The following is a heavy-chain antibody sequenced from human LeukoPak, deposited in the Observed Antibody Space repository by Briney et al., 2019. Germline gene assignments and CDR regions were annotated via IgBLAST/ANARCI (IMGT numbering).Heavy chain of an antibody. Sequence: SLQTLSLTCTVSGGSISSGSYYWSWIRQPAGKGLEWIGRIYTSGSTNYNPSLKSRVTISVDTSKNQFSLKLSSVTAADTAVYYCARSIMDTAMVADFDYWGQGTLVTVSS. CDR1: GGSISSGSYY. CDR3: ARSIMDTAMVADFDY. CDR2: IYTSGST. D-gene: IGHD5-18*01. V-gene: IGHV4-61*02. J-gene: IGHJ4*02.